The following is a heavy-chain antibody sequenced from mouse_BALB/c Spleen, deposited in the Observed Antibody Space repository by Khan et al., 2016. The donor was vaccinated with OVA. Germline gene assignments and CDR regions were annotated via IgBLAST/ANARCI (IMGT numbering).Heavy chain of an antibody. J-gene: IGHJ4*01. CDR1: GFALTSYG. CDR3: ARFHDGYYYNVDY. D-gene: IGHD2-3*01. Sequence: QVQLQESGPGLVAPSQSLSITCTVSGFALTSYGVHWVRQPPGKGLEWLGVICAGGSTNYNSAIMYKLTISKDNSTSQVFLKMNRLQTEDTAMYYCARFHDGYYYNVDYWGQGTSVTVSS. CDR2: ICAGGST. V-gene: IGHV2-9*02.